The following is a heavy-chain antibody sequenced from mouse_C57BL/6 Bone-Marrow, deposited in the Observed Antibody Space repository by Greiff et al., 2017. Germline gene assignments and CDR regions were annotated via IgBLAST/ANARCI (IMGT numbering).Heavy chain of an antibody. Sequence: VQLQQPGAELVKPGASVKLSCKASGYTFTSYWMHWVKQRPGQGLEWIGMIHPNSGSTNYNEKFKSKATLTVDKSSSTAYMQLRSLTSEDSAVSYCARWGDYYGSSPYYFDYWGQGTTLTVSS. CDR1: GYTFTSYW. CDR3: ARWGDYYGSSPYYFDY. D-gene: IGHD1-1*01. CDR2: IHPNSGST. J-gene: IGHJ2*01. V-gene: IGHV1-64*01.